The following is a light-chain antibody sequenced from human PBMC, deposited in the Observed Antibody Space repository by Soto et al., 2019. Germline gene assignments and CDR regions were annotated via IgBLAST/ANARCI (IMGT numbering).Light chain of an antibody. CDR1: NSNIGAGYD. J-gene: IGLJ1*01. CDR2: GNS. CDR3: QSYDSSLSGRYV. Sequence: QSALTQPPSVSGAPGQRVTISCTGTNSNIGAGYDVHWYRQLPGTAPKLLIYGNSNRPSGVPDRFSGSKSGTSASLAITGLQTEDEADYYCQSYDSSLSGRYVFGTGTKVT. V-gene: IGLV1-40*01.